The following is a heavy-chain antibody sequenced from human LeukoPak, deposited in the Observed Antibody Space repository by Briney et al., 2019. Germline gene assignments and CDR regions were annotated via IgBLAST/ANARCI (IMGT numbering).Heavy chain of an antibody. CDR3: ARDEDYGIFVNIDY. CDR1: GFSFVLFG. J-gene: IGHJ4*02. Sequence: ASVKVSCKPSGFSFVLFGISWVRQAPGQGPEWMGYISSHNHNAQYAQKFQYRLTLTTDTSTSTFYMELSRLRSDDTAVYYCARDEDYGIFVNIDYWGQGTLVTVSS. D-gene: IGHD4-17*01. CDR2: ISSHNHNA. V-gene: IGHV1-18*01.